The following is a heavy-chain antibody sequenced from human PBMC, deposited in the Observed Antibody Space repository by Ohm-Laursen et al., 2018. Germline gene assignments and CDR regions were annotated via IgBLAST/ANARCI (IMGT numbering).Heavy chain of an antibody. J-gene: IGHJ4*02. CDR1: GFTFSA. Sequence: SLRLSCAASGFTFSAMSWVRQAPGKGLEWVSAISRSGDSTYYADSVKGRFTISRDNSKNTLYLQMNSLRAEDTAVYSCVKGPGGYRYGDYWGQGTLVTVSS. V-gene: IGHV3-23*01. CDR3: VKGPGGYRYGDY. CDR2: ISRSGDST. D-gene: IGHD5-18*01.